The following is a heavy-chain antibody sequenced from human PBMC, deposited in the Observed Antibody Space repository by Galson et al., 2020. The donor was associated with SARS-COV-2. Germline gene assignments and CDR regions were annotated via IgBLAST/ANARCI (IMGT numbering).Heavy chain of an antibody. D-gene: IGHD5-12*01. CDR1: GGSISSGDYY. V-gene: IGHV4-30-4*01. CDR2: IYYSGST. J-gene: IGHJ4*02. CDR3: ARARKRWLQLVAKSHFDY. Sequence: TLSLTCTVSGGSISSGDYYWIWIRQPPGKGLEWIGYIYYSGSTYYNPSLKSRVTISVDTSKNQFSLKLSSVTAADTAVYYCARARKRWLQLVAKSHFDYWGQGTLVTVSS.